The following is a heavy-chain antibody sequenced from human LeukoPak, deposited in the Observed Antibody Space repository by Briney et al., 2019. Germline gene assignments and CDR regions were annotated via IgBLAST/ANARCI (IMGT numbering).Heavy chain of an antibody. V-gene: IGHV3-30*18. CDR2: ISYDGTDK. CDR3: AKAGYSSGWTRYYGMDV. D-gene: IGHD6-19*01. Sequence: PGGSLRLSCAASGFTFSVYGMYWVRQPPGKGLEWVALISYDGTDKHHVDSVKGRFTISRDNSNNTLYLQMNSLRPDDTAVYYCAKAGYSSGWTRYYGMDVWGQGTTVAVSS. J-gene: IGHJ6*02. CDR1: GFTFSVYG.